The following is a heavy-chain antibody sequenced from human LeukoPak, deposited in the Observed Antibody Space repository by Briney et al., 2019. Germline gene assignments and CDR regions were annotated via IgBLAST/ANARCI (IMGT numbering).Heavy chain of an antibody. CDR1: GFTFSSYG. V-gene: IGHV3-33*01. J-gene: IGHJ6*02. CDR3: ARVLLPLYGMDV. CDR2: IWYDE. D-gene: IGHD3-22*01. Sequence: GRSLRLSCAASGFTFSSYGMHWVRQAPGKGLEWVAVIWYDEYYADSVKGRSTISRDNSKNTLYLQMNSLRAEDTAVYYCARVLLPLYGMDVWGQGTTVTVSS.